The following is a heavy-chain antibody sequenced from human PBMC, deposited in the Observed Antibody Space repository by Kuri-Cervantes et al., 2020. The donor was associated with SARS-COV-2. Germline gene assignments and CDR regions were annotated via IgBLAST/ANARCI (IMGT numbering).Heavy chain of an antibody. D-gene: IGHD2-15*01. CDR1: GYTFSDSY. CDR2: INPNSGGT. Sequence: ASVKVSCKASGYTFSDSYIHWVRQAPGQGLEWMGWINPNSGGTNYAQKLQGRVTMTTDTSTSTAYMELRSLRSDDTAVYYCARERSTLLSFDYWGQGTLVTVSS. CDR3: ARERSTLLSFDY. J-gene: IGHJ4*02. V-gene: IGHV1-2*02.